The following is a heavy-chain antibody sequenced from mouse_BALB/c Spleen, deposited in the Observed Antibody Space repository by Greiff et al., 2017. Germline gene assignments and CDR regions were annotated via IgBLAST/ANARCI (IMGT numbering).Heavy chain of an antibody. CDR1: GFTFSSYG. J-gene: IGHJ2*01. V-gene: IGHV5-6-3*01. CDR3: ARYDTVFDY. Sequence: EVQRVESGGGLVQPGGSLKLSCAASGFTFSSYGMSWVRQTPDKRLELVATINSNGGSTYYPDSVKGRFTISRDNAKNTLYLQMSSLKSEDTAMYYCARYDTVFDYWGQGTTLTVSS. D-gene: IGHD2-14*01. CDR2: INSNGGST.